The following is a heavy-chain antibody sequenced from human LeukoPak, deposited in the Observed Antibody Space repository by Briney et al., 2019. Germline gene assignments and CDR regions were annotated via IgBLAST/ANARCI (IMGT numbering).Heavy chain of an antibody. V-gene: IGHV4-39*07. CDR3: ARDRGSSWFMSWFDP. Sequence: PSETLSLTCTVSGGSISSSSYYWGWIRQPPGKGLEWIGSIYYSGSTYYNPSLKSRVTISVDTSKNQFSLKLSSVTAADTAVYYCARDRGSSWFMSWFDPWGQGTLVTVSS. J-gene: IGHJ5*02. D-gene: IGHD6-13*01. CDR1: GGSISSSSYY. CDR2: IYYSGST.